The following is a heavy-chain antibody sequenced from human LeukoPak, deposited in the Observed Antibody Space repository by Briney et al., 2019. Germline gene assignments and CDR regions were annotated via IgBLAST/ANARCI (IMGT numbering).Heavy chain of an antibody. D-gene: IGHD2/OR15-2a*01. J-gene: IGHJ6*02. CDR2: IASGGGANR. V-gene: IGHV3-48*03. Sequence: GGSQTLSCAASGFTFSSYEMNWVRQAPGKGLEWVSYIASGGGANRFYSESVKGRFTISRDNAKNSLCLHMNSLRAEDTGVYYCARIGTTTRGPAGLDVWGQGTTVTVSS. CDR1: GFTFSSYE. CDR3: ARIGTTTRGPAGLDV.